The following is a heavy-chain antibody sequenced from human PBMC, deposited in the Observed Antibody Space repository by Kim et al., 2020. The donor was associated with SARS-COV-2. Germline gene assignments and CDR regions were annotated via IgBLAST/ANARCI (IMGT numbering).Heavy chain of an antibody. V-gene: IGHV4-61*01. Sequence: SETLSLTCTVSGGSVSSGSYYWSWIRQPPGKGLEWIGYIYYSGSTNYNPSLKSRVTISVDTSKNQFSLKLSSVTAADTAVYYCARDPVVFSVPRYYGMDVWGQGTTVTVSS. CDR1: GGSVSSGSYY. CDR3: ARDPVVFSVPRYYGMDV. J-gene: IGHJ6*02. D-gene: IGHD2-15*01. CDR2: IYYSGST.